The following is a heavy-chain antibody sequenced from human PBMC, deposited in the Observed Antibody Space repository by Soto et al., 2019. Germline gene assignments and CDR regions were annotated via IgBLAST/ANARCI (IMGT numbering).Heavy chain of an antibody. CDR3: AMRAVTTLVSPAYFDY. D-gene: IGHD4-17*01. V-gene: IGHV3-30-3*01. CDR2: ISNDGSNK. J-gene: IGHJ4*02. CDR1: GFTFSNYA. Sequence: QVQLVESGGGVVQPGRSLRLSCAASGFTFSNYAMHWVRQAPGKGLEWVAVISNDGSNKYYAGSVKGRFTISRDNSKNTLSLQMASLRAEDSAVFYCAMRAVTTLVSPAYFDYWGQGALVTVSS.